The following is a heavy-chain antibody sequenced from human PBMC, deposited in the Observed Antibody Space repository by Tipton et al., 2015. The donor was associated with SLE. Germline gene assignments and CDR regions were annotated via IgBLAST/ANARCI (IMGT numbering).Heavy chain of an antibody. CDR2: FHYSGAT. Sequence: TLSLTCTVSGDYISRSAYYWGWIHQPPGKGLEWIGSFHYSGATYSKPSLKSRITISIEASKNQFSLRLNSVTAADTGVYYCARRGDWWYFDLWGRGTLVTVSS. D-gene: IGHD3-16*01. CDR1: GDYISRSAYY. CDR3: ARRGDWWYFDL. V-gene: IGHV4-39*01. J-gene: IGHJ2*01.